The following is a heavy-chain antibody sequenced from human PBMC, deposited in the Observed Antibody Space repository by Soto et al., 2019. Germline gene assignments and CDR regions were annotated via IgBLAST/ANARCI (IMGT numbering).Heavy chain of an antibody. D-gene: IGHD3-22*01. CDR1: GLTVSRTQ. V-gene: IGHV3-66*02. Sequence: GGSLRLSCAVSGLTVSRTQMSWVRQAPGKGLQWVSVIYSAGSTYYANAVKGRFTISRDISENKIFLELNSLRVEDTAVYYCAKAPSIVLLGPHDYWGQGTLVTVSS. CDR2: IYSAGST. CDR3: AKAPSIVLLGPHDY. J-gene: IGHJ4*02.